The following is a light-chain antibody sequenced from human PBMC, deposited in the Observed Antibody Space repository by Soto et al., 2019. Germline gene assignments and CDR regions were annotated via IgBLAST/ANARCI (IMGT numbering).Light chain of an antibody. CDR1: QSVLYSSNNKNY. J-gene: IGKJ1*01. Sequence: DIVMTQSPDSLAVSLGERATINCKSSQSVLYSSNNKNYLAWYQQKPGQPPKLLIYSASTRESGVPDRFSGSGSGTHFTLTISSLQAEDVAVYYCQQYYSTPWTFGQGTKVEIK. CDR2: SAS. V-gene: IGKV4-1*01. CDR3: QQYYSTPWT.